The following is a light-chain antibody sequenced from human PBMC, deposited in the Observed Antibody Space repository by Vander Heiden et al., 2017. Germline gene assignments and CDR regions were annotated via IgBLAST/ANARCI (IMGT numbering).Light chain of an antibody. CDR2: SNT. V-gene: IGLV1-47*02. CDR1: SSNIVSNY. J-gene: IGLJ2*01. CDR3: AAWDDSLSVV. Sequence: QSVLTQPPSASGTPGQRVTISCSGSSSNIVSNYVYWYQQLPGTAPKLVIYSNTQRPSGVPDRFSGSKSGTSASLAVSGLRSEDEADYYCAAWDDSLSVVFGGGTKLTVL.